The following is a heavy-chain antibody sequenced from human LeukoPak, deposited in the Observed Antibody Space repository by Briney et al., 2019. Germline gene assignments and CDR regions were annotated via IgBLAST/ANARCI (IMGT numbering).Heavy chain of an antibody. Sequence: GGSLRLSCTASGFAFSSHSMSWVRQAPGKGLEWVSFISSSSSYIYYADSVKGRFTISRDNAKNSLYLQMNSLRAEDTAVYYCARAGAGSYYGGFDYWGQGSLVTV. J-gene: IGHJ4*02. CDR1: GFAFSSHS. V-gene: IGHV3-21*01. CDR2: ISSSSSYI. D-gene: IGHD3-10*01. CDR3: ARAGAGSYYGGFDY.